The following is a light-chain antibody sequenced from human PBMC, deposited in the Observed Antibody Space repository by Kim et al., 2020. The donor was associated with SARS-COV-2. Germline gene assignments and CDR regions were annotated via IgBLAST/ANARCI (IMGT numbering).Light chain of an antibody. J-gene: IGLJ2*01. Sequence: VSPGQTASITCSGDKLGDKYTCWYQQKPGQSPVLVIYQDSKRPSGIPERFSGSNSGNTATLTISGTQAMDEADYYCQAWDSSTEVVFGGGTKLTVL. CDR1: KLGDKY. CDR2: QDS. V-gene: IGLV3-1*01. CDR3: QAWDSSTEVV.